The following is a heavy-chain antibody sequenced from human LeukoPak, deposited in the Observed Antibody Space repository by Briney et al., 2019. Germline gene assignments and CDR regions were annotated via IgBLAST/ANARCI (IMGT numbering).Heavy chain of an antibody. CDR3: ARDGRFPPEVLPRYFDY. Sequence: SETLSLTCAVYGGSFSGYYWSWIRQPPGKGLEWIGEINHSGSTNYNPSLKSRVTISVETSKNQFSLKLSSVTAADTAVYYCARDGRFPPEVLPRYFDYWGQGTLVTVSS. V-gene: IGHV4-34*01. CDR2: INHSGST. CDR1: GGSFSGYY. J-gene: IGHJ4*02. D-gene: IGHD1-26*01.